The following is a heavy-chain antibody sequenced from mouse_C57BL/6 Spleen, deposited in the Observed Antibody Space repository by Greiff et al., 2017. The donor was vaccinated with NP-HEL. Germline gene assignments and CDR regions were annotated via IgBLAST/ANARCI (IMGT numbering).Heavy chain of an antibody. CDR3: ARGGIDY. V-gene: IGHV1-76*01. CDR1: GYTFTDYY. Sequence: VKLVESGAELVRPGASVKLSCKASGYTFTDYYINWVKQRPGQGLEWIARIYPGSGNTYYNEKFKGKATLTAEKSSSTAYMQLSSLTSEDSAVYFCARGGIDYWGQGTTLTVSS. CDR2: IYPGSGNT. J-gene: IGHJ2*01.